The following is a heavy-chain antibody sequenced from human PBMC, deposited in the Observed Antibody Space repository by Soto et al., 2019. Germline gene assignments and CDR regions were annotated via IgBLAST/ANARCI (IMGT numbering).Heavy chain of an antibody. CDR3: ARGGRGYSSAPRYYFDY. V-gene: IGHV1-69*01. J-gene: IGHJ4*02. CDR2: IIPICATV. Sequence: QVQRVQAGSEVKKPGSSVTVSCRASGGSFSSNPISWVRQAPGQGLEWMAGIIPICATVHDAQKFQGRVTINADESTSTAYMELTSLRSEDTAVYFCARGGRGYSSAPRYYFDYWGQGTLVTVSS. CDR1: GGSFSSNP. D-gene: IGHD5-18*01.